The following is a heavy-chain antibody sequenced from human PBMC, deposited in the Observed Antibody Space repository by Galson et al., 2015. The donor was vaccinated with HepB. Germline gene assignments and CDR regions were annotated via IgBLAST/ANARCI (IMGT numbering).Heavy chain of an antibody. CDR2: FDPEDGET. CDR3: AFRHPYYYDSSGYYYFDY. Sequence: SVKVSCKVSGYTLTELSMHWVRQAPGKGLEWMGGFDPEDGETIYAQKFQGRVTMTEDTSTDTAYMELSSLRSEDTAVYYCAFRHPYYYDSSGYYYFDYWGQGTLVTVSS. V-gene: IGHV1-24*01. CDR1: GYTLTELS. D-gene: IGHD3-22*01. J-gene: IGHJ4*02.